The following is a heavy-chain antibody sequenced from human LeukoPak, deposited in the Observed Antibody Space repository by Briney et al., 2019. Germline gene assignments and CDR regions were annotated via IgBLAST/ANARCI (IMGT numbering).Heavy chain of an antibody. CDR2: ISGSGGST. V-gene: IGHV3-23*01. CDR1: GVTFSSYT. D-gene: IGHD2-2*01. Sequence: GGSLRLSCAASGVTFSSYTMSWVRQAPGKGLECVSAISGSGGSTYYADSVKGRFTISRDNSKNTLYLQMNSLRAEDTAVYYCAKDQIVVVQAATDYYYYYYMDVWGKGTTVTVSS. CDR3: AKDQIVVVQAATDYYYYYYMDV. J-gene: IGHJ6*03.